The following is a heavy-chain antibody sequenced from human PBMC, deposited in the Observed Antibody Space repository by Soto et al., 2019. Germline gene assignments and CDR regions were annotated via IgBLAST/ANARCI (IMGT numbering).Heavy chain of an antibody. CDR3: AREVKDIVVVPAAKRYNWFDP. J-gene: IGHJ5*02. CDR2: ISSSSSYI. V-gene: IGHV3-21*01. D-gene: IGHD2-2*01. Sequence: PGGSLRLSCAASGFAFSSYSMNWVRQAPGKGLEWVSSISSSSSYIYYADSVKGRFTISRDNAKNSLYLQMNSLRAEDTAVYYCAREVKDIVVVPAAKRYNWFDPWGQGTLVTVSS. CDR1: GFAFSSYS.